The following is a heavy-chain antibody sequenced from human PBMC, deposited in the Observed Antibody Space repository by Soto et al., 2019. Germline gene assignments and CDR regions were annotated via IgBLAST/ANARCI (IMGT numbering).Heavy chain of an antibody. CDR3: ARTFGGLQTWWFDP. J-gene: IGHJ5*02. CDR2: IIPILGLA. Sequence: QVQLVQSGAEVKKPGSSVKVSCKASGGTFSSSTISWVRQAPGQGLEWMGRIIPILGLADYAQHFQGRVTITADTSTSTAYMDLSSLTSDDTAVYYCARTFGGLQTWWFDPWGQGNLVNVSS. CDR1: GGTFSSST. V-gene: IGHV1-69*02. D-gene: IGHD2-15*01.